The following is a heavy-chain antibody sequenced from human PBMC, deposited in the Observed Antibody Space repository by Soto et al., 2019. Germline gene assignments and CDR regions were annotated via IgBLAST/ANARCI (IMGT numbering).Heavy chain of an antibody. Sequence: SVKVSCKASGGTFSSYAISWVRQAPGQGLEWMGGIIPIFGTANYAQKFQGRVTITADKSTSTAYMELSSLRSEDTAVYYCATHLEMATIFYFDYWGQGTLVTVSS. CDR2: IIPIFGTA. V-gene: IGHV1-69*06. J-gene: IGHJ4*02. CDR1: GGTFSSYA. D-gene: IGHD5-12*01. CDR3: ATHLEMATIFYFDY.